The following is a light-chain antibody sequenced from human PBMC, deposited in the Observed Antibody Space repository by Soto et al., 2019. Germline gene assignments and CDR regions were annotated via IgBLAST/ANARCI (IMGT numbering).Light chain of an antibody. V-gene: IGKV3-11*01. J-gene: IGKJ4*01. Sequence: EVVLTQSPATLSLSPGETATLSCSASRSVDSHLAWHQHKPGQAPRLLIFEASTRATGVPARFRGSGSRTHFTLTINSLEPEDFAVYYGQQHGNWPPLTFGGGTKVEI. CDR2: EAS. CDR1: RSVDSH. CDR3: QQHGNWPPLT.